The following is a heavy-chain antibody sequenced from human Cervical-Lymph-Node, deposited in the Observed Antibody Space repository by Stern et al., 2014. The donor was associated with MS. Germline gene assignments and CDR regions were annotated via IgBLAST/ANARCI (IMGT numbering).Heavy chain of an antibody. CDR2: IYYSGST. Sequence: MQLVESGPGLVKPSQTLSLTCTVSGGSISSGAYYWSWSRQHPGKGLEWIGYIYYSGSTYYNPSLESRVTISADTSKNQISLKLSSVTAADTAVYFCARGTVTAGPDYWGQGTLVTVSS. V-gene: IGHV4-31*03. D-gene: IGHD4-11*01. CDR1: GGSISSGAYY. CDR3: ARGTVTAGPDY. J-gene: IGHJ4*02.